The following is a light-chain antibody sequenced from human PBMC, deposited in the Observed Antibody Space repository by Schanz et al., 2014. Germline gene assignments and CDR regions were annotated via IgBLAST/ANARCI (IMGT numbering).Light chain of an antibody. CDR2: VNNDGSH. Sequence: QLVLTQSASASASLGASVKLTCTLSSGHSTYAIAWHQQQPEKGPRYLMRVNNDGSHNKGDGIPDRFSGSSSGAERYLTISSLQSEDEADYYCQTWGTAMVIFGGGTKLTVL. J-gene: IGLJ2*01. CDR1: SGHSTYA. V-gene: IGLV4-69*01. CDR3: QTWGTAMVI.